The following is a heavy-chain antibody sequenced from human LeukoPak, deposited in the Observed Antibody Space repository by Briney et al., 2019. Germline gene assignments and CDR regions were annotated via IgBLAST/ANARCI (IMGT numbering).Heavy chain of an antibody. CDR3: ATRMIVQDAFDI. CDR1: GFTFSSYW. J-gene: IGHJ3*02. Sequence: TGGSLRLSCAASGFTFSSYWMHWVRQAPGKGLVWVSRINSDGSSTSYADSVKGRFTISRDNAKNTLYLQMNSLRAEDTAVYYCATRMIVQDAFDIWGQGTMVTVSS. V-gene: IGHV3-74*01. CDR2: INSDGSST. D-gene: IGHD3-22*01.